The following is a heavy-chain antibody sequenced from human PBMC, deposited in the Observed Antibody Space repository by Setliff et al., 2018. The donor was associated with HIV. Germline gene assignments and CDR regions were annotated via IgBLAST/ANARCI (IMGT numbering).Heavy chain of an antibody. Sequence: GGSLRLSCAASGFTFSDYYMSWIRQAPGKGLEWVSYISTSGSPIYYADSVKGRFTISRDNGKNSLDLQMNSLRAEDTAVYYCASAVGGNWKYYFDYWGKGTLVTVSS. V-gene: IGHV3-11*04. CDR3: ASAVGGNWKYYFDY. CDR1: GFTFSDYY. D-gene: IGHD1-20*01. J-gene: IGHJ4*02. CDR2: ISTSGSPI.